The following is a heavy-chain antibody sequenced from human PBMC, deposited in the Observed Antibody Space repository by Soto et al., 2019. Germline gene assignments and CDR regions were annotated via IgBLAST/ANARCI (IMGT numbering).Heavy chain of an antibody. CDR2: ISAYNGNT. CDR1: GYTFTSYG. CDR3: AGCSGGSCYPRNNWFDP. Sequence: QVQLVQSGAEVKKPGASVKVSCKASGYTFTSYGISWVRQAPGQGLEWMGWISAYNGNTNYAQKLQGRVTMTTDTSTSTADMELRSLRSADTAVYYCAGCSGGSCYPRNNWFDPWGQGTLVTVSS. D-gene: IGHD2-15*01. V-gene: IGHV1-18*01. J-gene: IGHJ5*02.